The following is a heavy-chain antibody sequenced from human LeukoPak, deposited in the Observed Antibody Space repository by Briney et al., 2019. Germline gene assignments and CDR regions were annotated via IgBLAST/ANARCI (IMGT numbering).Heavy chain of an antibody. J-gene: IGHJ4*02. CDR1: GFTLSSNY. CDR3: ARELH. CDR2: IYSGGTT. Sequence: GGSLRLSCAASGFTLSSNYMNWVRQAPGKGLEWVSVIYSGGTTYYAGSVKGRFTISRDNFKNTLYLQMNSLGVEDTAVYYCARELHLGQGTLVTVSS. V-gene: IGHV3-66*02. D-gene: IGHD1-26*01.